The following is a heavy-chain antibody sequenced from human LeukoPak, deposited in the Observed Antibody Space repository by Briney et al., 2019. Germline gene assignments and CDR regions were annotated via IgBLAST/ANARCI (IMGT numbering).Heavy chain of an antibody. J-gene: IGHJ4*02. D-gene: IGHD5-18*01. CDR3: ARGGYIFGY. CDR1: AGSITDYY. CDR2: IYSSGST. Sequence: PSETLSLTCIVSAGSITDYYWSWIRQPAGKGLEWIGHIYSSGSTNCNPSLKSRVTMSVDTSKYQFSLNLRSVTAADTAVYYCARGGYIFGYWGRGALVTVSS. V-gene: IGHV4-4*07.